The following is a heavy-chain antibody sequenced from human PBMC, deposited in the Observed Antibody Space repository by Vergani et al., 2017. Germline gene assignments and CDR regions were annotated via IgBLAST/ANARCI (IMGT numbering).Heavy chain of an antibody. D-gene: IGHD2-2*01. J-gene: IGHJ6*02. CDR2: IWYDGSNK. V-gene: IGHV3-33*01. CDR3: ARYCSSTSCHRVYYYYYYGMDV. Sequence: QVQLVESGGGVVQPGRSLRLSCAASGFTFSSYGMHWVRQAPGKGLEWVAVIWYDGSNKYYADSVKGRFTISRDNSKNTLYLQMNSLRAEDTAVYYCARYCSSTSCHRVYYYYYYGMDVWGQGTTVTVSS. CDR1: GFTFSSYG.